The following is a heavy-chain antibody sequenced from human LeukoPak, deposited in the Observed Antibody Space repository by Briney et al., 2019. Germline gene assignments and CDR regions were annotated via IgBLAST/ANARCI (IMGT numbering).Heavy chain of an antibody. CDR1: GDSINSYY. J-gene: IGHJ2*01. CDR2: IYYSGTT. CDR3: ARLQRITMAGPDYWYFDL. V-gene: IGHV4-59*01. D-gene: IGHD3-10*01. Sequence: SETLSLTCTVSGDSINSYYWSWIRRPPEKGLEWIGYIYYSGTTSYNPSLKGRVTISVDTSKTQFSLKMNSVTAADTAVYYCARLQRITMAGPDYWYFDLWGRGTLVTVSS.